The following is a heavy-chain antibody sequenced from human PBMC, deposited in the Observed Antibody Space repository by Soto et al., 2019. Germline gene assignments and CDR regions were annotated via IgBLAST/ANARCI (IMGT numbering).Heavy chain of an antibody. CDR3: ARVMATIGGAFDI. CDR1: GGSISSGGYY. Sequence: SENLSLPWTVSGGSISSGGYYLSWLRQHPGKGLEWIGYIYYSGSTYYNPSLKSRVTISVDTSKNQFSLKLSSVTAADTVVYYCARVMATIGGAFDIWGQGTMVTVSS. V-gene: IGHV4-31*02. D-gene: IGHD5-12*01. CDR2: IYYSGST. J-gene: IGHJ3*02.